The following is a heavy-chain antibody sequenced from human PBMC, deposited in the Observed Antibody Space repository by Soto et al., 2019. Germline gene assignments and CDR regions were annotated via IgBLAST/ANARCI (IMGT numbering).Heavy chain of an antibody. V-gene: IGHV1-3*04. D-gene: IGHD4-17*01. CDR3: ARDTDLTLVTTLDY. CDR1: GYTFKSYQ. Sequence: GASVKVSCKASGYTFKSYQIYWVRQAPGQRLECMGWINISNGNTEYSQNFQGRVTMTRDTSASTAYMELSSLRSEDTAVYYCARDTDLTLVTTLDYWGQGTPVTVYS. CDR2: INISNGNT. J-gene: IGHJ4*02.